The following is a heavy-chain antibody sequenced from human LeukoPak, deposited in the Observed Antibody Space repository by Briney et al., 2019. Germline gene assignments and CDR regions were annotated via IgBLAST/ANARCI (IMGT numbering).Heavy chain of an antibody. J-gene: IGHJ1*01. D-gene: IGHD3-22*01. Sequence: PGGSLRFSCAASGFTFSSYWMHWVRQAPGKGLVWVSRISTDGSTTTYADSVKGRFTISRDNAKNTAYLQMNSLRAEDTAVYYCARGLYPDYYVSSGSSPPEHWGQGTLVTVSS. CDR2: ISTDGSTT. CDR3: ARGLYPDYYVSSGSSPPEH. CDR1: GFTFSSYW. V-gene: IGHV3-74*01.